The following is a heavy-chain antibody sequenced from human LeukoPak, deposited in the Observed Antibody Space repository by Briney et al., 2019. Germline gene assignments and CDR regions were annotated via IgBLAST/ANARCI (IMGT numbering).Heavy chain of an antibody. CDR2: INPSGGST. CDR3: ARARNSYGLEDF. J-gene: IGHJ4*02. Sequence: IINPSGGSTNYAQKFQGRVTMARDTSTSTVCLELSSLRSEDTAIYYCARARNSYGLEDFWGQGTLVTVSS. V-gene: IGHV1-46*01. D-gene: IGHD5-18*01.